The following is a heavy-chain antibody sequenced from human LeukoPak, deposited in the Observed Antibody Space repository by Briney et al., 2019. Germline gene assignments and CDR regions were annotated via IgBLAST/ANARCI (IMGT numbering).Heavy chain of an antibody. J-gene: IGHJ4*02. CDR1: GGSISSSNW. Sequence: SETLSLTCAVSGGSISSSNWWSWVRQPPGKGLEWIGEIYHSGSTNYNPSLKSRVTISVDRSKNQFSLKLSSVTAADTAVYYCASVVVPAAQPYYFDYWGQGTLVTVSS. V-gene: IGHV4-4*02. CDR3: ASVVVPAAQPYYFDY. CDR2: IYHSGST. D-gene: IGHD2-2*01.